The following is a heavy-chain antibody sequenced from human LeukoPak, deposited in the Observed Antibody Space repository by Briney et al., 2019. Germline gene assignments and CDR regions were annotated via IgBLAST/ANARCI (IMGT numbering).Heavy chain of an antibody. CDR1: GFTFSSYS. Sequence: GSLRLSCAASGFTFSSYSMNWVRQAPGKGLEWVSSFSSSSSYIYYADSVKGRFTISRDNDKDSLYLQMNSLRAEDTAVYYCARDYRPVGRWELLQYYYYYYMDVWGKGTTVTVSS. D-gene: IGHD1-26*01. CDR3: ARDYRPVGRWELLQYYYYYYMDV. CDR2: FSSSSSYI. J-gene: IGHJ6*03. V-gene: IGHV3-21*01.